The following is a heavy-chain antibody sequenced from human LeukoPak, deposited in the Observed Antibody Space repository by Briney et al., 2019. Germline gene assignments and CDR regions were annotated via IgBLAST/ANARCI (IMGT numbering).Heavy chain of an antibody. J-gene: IGHJ4*02. CDR2: ISVSSGTT. Sequence: ASVKVSCKASGYTFSDYGVTWVRQAPGQGLEWMGWISVSSGTTTYAEDFQGRLTISTDSSTGTAYMGIRSPRPDDTAVYFCTRDVSRGYMDLWGQGSLITVAS. V-gene: IGHV1-18*01. CDR3: TRDVSRGYMDL. CDR1: GYTFSDYG. D-gene: IGHD6-25*01.